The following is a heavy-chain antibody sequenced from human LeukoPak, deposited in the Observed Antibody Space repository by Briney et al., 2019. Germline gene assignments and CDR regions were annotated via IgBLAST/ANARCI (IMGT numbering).Heavy chain of an antibody. J-gene: IGHJ4*02. CDR2: ISGSGGNT. CDR1: GFTFTTYA. D-gene: IGHD3-10*01. Sequence: GGSLRLSCAASGFTFTTYAMSRVRQAPGKGLEWVSGISGSGGNTYYADSVKGRFTISRDNSKNTLYLQMNRLRAEDTAVYYCAKDAYYYGSGTPYFFDYWGQGTLVTVSS. CDR3: AKDAYYYGSGTPYFFDY. V-gene: IGHV3-23*01.